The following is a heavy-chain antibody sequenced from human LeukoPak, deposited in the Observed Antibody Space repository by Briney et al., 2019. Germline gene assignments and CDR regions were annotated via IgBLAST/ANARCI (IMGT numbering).Heavy chain of an antibody. J-gene: IGHJ4*02. D-gene: IGHD1-26*01. V-gene: IGHV3-74*01. CDR2: INTDGGFT. CDR3: AREAKVGGALQY. Sequence: GGSLRLSCAASGFIFSDYWVHWVRQAPGKGLVWVSRINTDGGFTRYADSVQGRFIISRDTAKNTLFLQMNSLRAEDTAVYYCAREAKVGGALQYWGQGILVTVSS. CDR1: GFIFSDYW.